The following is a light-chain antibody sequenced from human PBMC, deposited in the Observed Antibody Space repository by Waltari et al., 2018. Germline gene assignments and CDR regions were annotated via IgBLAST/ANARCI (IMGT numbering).Light chain of an antibody. Sequence: DIQLTQSPSTLSASVGDRVTSTCRVSQAIGTWLAWYQQKPGKAPKLLVYKASRLQSGVPSRFSGSGSGTEFTLTITSLQPEDFATFYCQQFDTYPWTFGQGTKVDIK. V-gene: IGKV1-5*03. CDR2: KAS. CDR1: QAIGTW. CDR3: QQFDTYPWT. J-gene: IGKJ1*01.